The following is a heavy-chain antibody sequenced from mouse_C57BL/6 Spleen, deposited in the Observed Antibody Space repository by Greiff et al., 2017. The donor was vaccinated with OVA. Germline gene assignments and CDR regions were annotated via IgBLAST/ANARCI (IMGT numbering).Heavy chain of an antibody. Sequence: QVQLQQPGAELVRPGTSVKLSCKASGYTFTSYWMHWVKQRPGQGLEWIGVIDPSDSYTNYNQKFKGKATLTVDTSSSTAYMQLSSLTSEDAAVYYCAGGLDYYAMDYWGQGTSVTVSS. D-gene: IGHD2-2*01. V-gene: IGHV1-59*01. CDR3: AGGLDYYAMDY. CDR1: GYTFTSYW. CDR2: IDPSDSYT. J-gene: IGHJ4*01.